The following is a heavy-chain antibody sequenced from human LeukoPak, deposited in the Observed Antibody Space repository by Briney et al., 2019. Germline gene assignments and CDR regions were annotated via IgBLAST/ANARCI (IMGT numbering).Heavy chain of an antibody. D-gene: IGHD6-6*01. CDR2: IYPGDSDT. J-gene: IGHJ4*02. CDR3: VRRSIAATSADPYFDY. CDR1: GYSFTSYW. V-gene: IGHV5-51*01. Sequence: GESLKISCKGSGYSFTSYWIAWVRHMPGKGLEWMGIIYPGDSDTRYGPSFQGQVTISADKSIITAYLQWSSLKASDTAIYYCVRRSIAATSADPYFDYWGQGTLVTVSS.